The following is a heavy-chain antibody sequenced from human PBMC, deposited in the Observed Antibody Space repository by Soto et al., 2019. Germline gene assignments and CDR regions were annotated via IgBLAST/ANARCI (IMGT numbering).Heavy chain of an antibody. J-gene: IGHJ4*02. CDR1: GITFSTYS. CDR3: ARRSVDGTDFDY. D-gene: IGHD6-19*01. V-gene: IGHV3-21*01. CDR2: ITSSSSDI. Sequence: NPGGSLRLSCAASGITFSTYSMNWVRQAPGKGLEWVSSITSSSSDIYYAASVKGRFTTSRDNARNSLFLQMNSLRAEDAAVYYCARRSVDGTDFDYWGKGTLVTVSA.